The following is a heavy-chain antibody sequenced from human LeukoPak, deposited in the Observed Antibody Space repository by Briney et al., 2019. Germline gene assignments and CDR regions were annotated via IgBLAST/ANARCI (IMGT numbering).Heavy chain of an antibody. CDR1: GFTFSSYS. J-gene: IGHJ4*02. CDR3: AVDYDYWSAYYSDSRMTPKR. V-gene: IGHV3-21*06. D-gene: IGHD3-3*01. Sequence: GGSLRLSCAASGFTFSSYSMKWVRQAPGKGLEWVSSISSSSSYIDYVDSVKGRFTISRDNAKNSLYLQMNSLRAEDTAVYYCAVDYDYWSAYYSDSRMTPKRGGQGTLVTVSS. CDR2: ISSSSSYI.